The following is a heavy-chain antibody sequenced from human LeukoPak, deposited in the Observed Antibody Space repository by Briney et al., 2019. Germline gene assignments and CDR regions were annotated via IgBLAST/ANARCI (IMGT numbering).Heavy chain of an antibody. J-gene: IGHJ4*02. V-gene: IGHV3-20*04. CDR3: ARAPITSPFYFDY. CDR1: GFVFDEHG. D-gene: IGHD2-2*01. CDR2: INWSGGST. Sequence: GGSLRLSCTASGFVFDEHGMSWVRQVPGKGLEWVSGINWSGGSTGYADPLRGRFTISRDNAKNSLYLQMDSLRAEDTALYYCARAPITSPFYFDYWGQGTLVTVSS.